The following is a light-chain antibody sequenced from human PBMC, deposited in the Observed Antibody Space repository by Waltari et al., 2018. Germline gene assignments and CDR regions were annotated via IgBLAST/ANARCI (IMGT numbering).Light chain of an antibody. J-gene: IGKJ2*01. V-gene: IGKV3-20*01. Sequence: IVLTQSPGTLSLSPGERATLSCRASQRVSSSYLAWYQQKPGQAPRVLIYGASIRATGIPDRFSGSGSGTDFTLTISRLEPEDFALYFCQQYGGSPAYTFGQGTKLEI. CDR1: QRVSSSY. CDR3: QQYGGSPAYT. CDR2: GAS.